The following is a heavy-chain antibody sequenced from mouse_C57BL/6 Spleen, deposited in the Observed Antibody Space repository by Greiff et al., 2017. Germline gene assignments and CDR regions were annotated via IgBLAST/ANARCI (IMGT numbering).Heavy chain of an antibody. D-gene: IGHD1-1*01. CDR2: IDPSDSYT. J-gene: IGHJ2*01. V-gene: IGHV1-59*01. Sequence: VQLQQPGAELVRPGTSVKLSCKASGYTFTSYWMHWVKQRPGQGLEWIGVIDPSDSYTNYNQKFKGKATLTVDTSSSTAYMQLSSLTSEDSAVYYCARSLYYGSSYGDYWGQGTTLTVSS. CDR3: ARSLYYGSSYGDY. CDR1: GYTFTSYW.